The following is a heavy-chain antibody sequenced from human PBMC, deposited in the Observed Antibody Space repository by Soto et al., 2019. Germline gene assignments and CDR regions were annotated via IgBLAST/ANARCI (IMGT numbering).Heavy chain of an antibody. CDR1: GYTFTSYG. CDR2: ISAYNGNT. D-gene: IGHD3-10*01. J-gene: IGHJ6*02. V-gene: IGHV1-18*01. CDR3: ARIDRVTMVRGVPIYSYGMDV. Sequence: ASVKVSCKASGYTFTSYGISWLRQAPGQGLEWMGWISAYNGNTNYAQKLQGRVTMTTDTSTSTAYMELRSLRSDDTAVYYCARIDRVTMVRGVPIYSYGMDVWGQGTTVTVSS.